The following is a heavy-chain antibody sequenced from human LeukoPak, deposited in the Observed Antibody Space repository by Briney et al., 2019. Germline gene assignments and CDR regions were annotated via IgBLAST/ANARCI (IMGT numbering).Heavy chain of an antibody. Sequence: GESLKISCKGSGYSFTNYWIGWVRQMPGKGLEWMGIIHPSDSETTYSPSFQGQVTVSVDKSISTAYLQWNSLKASDTAMYYCARHVFHMVRTYHFDYWGQGTLVTVSS. V-gene: IGHV5-51*01. CDR2: IHPSDSET. CDR1: GYSFTNYW. J-gene: IGHJ4*02. CDR3: ARHVFHMVRTYHFDY. D-gene: IGHD4/OR15-4a*01.